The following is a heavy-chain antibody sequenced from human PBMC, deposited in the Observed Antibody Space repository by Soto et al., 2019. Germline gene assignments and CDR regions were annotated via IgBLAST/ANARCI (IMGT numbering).Heavy chain of an antibody. CDR1: GGTVSNKTFY. V-gene: IGHV4-61*01. CDR2: VYYSGTT. Sequence: AETLSLTXSVSGGTVSNKTFYWSWLRQPPGKRLEGIGYVYYSGTTNYNPSLKSPVTISVDLSKNQFSLRLSSVTTADTALYYCARTTAVPNTLRSRYFFDYWGQGTLVTVSS. CDR3: ARTTAVPNTLRSRYFFDY. D-gene: IGHD4-17*01. J-gene: IGHJ4*02.